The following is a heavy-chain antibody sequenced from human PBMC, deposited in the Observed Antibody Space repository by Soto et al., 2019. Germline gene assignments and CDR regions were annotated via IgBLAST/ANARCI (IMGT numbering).Heavy chain of an antibody. CDR1: GYTFTSYG. CDR2: ISAYNGNT. V-gene: IGHV1-18*01. D-gene: IGHD3-16*02. J-gene: IGHJ4*02. CDR3: ARTYDVWGSYHY. Sequence: VQLLESGGGLVQPGASVKVSCKASGYTFTSYGISWVRQAPGQGLEWMGWISAYNGNTNYAQKLQGRVTMTTDTSTSTAYMELRSLRSDDTAVYYCARTYDVWGSYHYWGQGTLVTVSS.